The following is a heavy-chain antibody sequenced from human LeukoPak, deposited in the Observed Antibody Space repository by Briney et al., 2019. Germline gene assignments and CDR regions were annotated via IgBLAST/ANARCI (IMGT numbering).Heavy chain of an antibody. J-gene: IGHJ4*02. CDR1: GFTFSSYA. V-gene: IGHV3-30*04. D-gene: IGHD3-10*01. CDR2: ISYDGSNK. CDR3: ARGGLLWFGELWGDY. Sequence: PGRSLRLSCAASGFTFSSYAMRWVRQAPGKGLEWVAVISYDGSNKYYADSVKGRFTISRDNSKNTLYLQMNSLRAEDTAVYYCARGGLLWFGELWGDYWGQGTLVTVSS.